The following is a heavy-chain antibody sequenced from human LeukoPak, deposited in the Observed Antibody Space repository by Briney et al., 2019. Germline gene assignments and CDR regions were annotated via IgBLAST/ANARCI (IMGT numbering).Heavy chain of an antibody. D-gene: IGHD5-12*01. Sequence: GGSLRLSCVVSGFTFTSYGVHWVRQAPGKGLEWVAFIRHDGSYKDYADSVKGRFTISRDNSKNTLYLQMHSLRVEDTAIYYCANGVPVDIVTRMRYWGQGNLVTVSS. CDR3: ANGVPVDIVTRMRY. J-gene: IGHJ4*02. CDR1: GFTFTSYG. CDR2: IRHDGSYK. V-gene: IGHV3-30*02.